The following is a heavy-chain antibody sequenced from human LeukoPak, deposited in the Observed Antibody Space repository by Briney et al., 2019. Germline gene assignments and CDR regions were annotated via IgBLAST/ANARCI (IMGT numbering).Heavy chain of an antibody. D-gene: IGHD3-10*01. V-gene: IGHV3-23*01. CDR3: TKRIDGAGSYYIDF. CDR1: GFTFRNYV. CDR2: IGGTDGTT. J-gene: IGHJ4*02. Sequence: GGSLRLSCAASGFTFRNYVMNWVRQAPGKGLEWVSAIGGTDGTTFYAAFVKGRFIISRDNSRNTLYLQMNSLRAEDTAVYYCTKRIDGAGSYYIDFWGQGTVVTVSS.